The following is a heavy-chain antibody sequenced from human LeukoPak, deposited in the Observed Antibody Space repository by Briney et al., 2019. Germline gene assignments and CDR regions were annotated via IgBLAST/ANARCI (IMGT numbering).Heavy chain of an antibody. D-gene: IGHD1-14*01. CDR3: ARGPPAAY. CDR1: GYSFPTYW. V-gene: IGHV5-51*01. Sequence: GESLKISCKGSGYSFPTYWIGWVRQMPGKGLEWMGIIYPGDSDTGYSPPFEGQVTISADKSGSTAYLQWSSLKASDTAMYYCARGPPAAYWGQGTLVTVSS. CDR2: IYPGDSDT. J-gene: IGHJ4*02.